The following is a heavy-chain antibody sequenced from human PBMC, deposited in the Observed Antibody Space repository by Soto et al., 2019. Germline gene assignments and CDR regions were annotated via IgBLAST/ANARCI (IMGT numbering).Heavy chain of an antibody. D-gene: IGHD3-3*01. V-gene: IGHV1-46*01. Sequence: QGLEWMGIISPNGGNTSYAQKFQGRVTMTRDTSTSTVYMELSSLRSEDTAVYYCARGGLRFLEWLKQTSFDYWGQGTLVTVSS. CDR3: ARGGLRFLEWLKQTSFDY. CDR2: ISPNGGNT. J-gene: IGHJ4*02.